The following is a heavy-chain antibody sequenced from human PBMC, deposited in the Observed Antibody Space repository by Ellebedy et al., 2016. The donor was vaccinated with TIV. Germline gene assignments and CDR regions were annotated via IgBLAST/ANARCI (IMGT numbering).Heavy chain of an antibody. D-gene: IGHD3-22*01. V-gene: IGHV3-23*01. CDR3: AKGRGGGSDSSAPRYYFDY. CDR1: GFTFSSYA. Sequence: PGGSLRLSCAASGFTFSSYAMHWVRQAPGTGLEWVSTISNTGSRTYYADSVEGRFIISRDNSKRTLYLQMNSLRAEDTAVYYCAKGRGGGSDSSAPRYYFDYWGLGTLVTVSS. J-gene: IGHJ4*02. CDR2: ISNTGSRT.